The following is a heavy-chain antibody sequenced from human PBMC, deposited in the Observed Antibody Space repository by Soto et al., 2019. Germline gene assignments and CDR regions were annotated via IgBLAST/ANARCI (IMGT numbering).Heavy chain of an antibody. V-gene: IGHV3-30*18. CDR1: GFTFSSYG. CDR2: ISYDGSNT. D-gene: IGHD1-26*01. Sequence: QVQLVESGGGVVQPGRSLRLSCVASGFTFSSYGMHWVRQAPGKGLEWVAIISYDGSNTYYGDSVKGRFTIARDNSKNTLYLQMNSLRAEDTSVYYCAKEGGLSVSYYISSSYSFEYWGQGTLVSVSS. J-gene: IGHJ4*02. CDR3: AKEGGLSVSYYISSSYSFEY.